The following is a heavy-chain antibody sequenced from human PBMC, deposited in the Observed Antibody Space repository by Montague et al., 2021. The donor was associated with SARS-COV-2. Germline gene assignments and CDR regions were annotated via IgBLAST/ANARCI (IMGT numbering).Heavy chain of an antibody. D-gene: IGHD6-19*01. J-gene: IGHJ3*01. Sequence: SETLSLTCTVSGGSTASHYWNWIRQSPGERREWIVYDYYNGDTANNPSLQSRVTISIDTSENQFSLRRNSVTAADTAVYLCARGWAFDPWGQGRLVTVSS. V-gene: IGHV4-59*08. CDR2: DYYNGDT. CDR3: ARGWAFDP. CDR1: GGSTASHY.